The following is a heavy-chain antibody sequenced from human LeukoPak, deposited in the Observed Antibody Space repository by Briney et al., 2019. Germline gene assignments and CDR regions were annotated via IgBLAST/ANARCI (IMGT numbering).Heavy chain of an antibody. V-gene: IGHV4-34*01. CDR2: INHSGST. CDR1: GGSFSGYY. Sequence: SETLSLTCAVYGGSFSGYYWSWIRQPPGKGLEWIGEINHSGSTNYNPSLKSRVTISVDTSKNQFSLKLSSVTAADTAVYYCARTTTVTTSALDIWGQGTMVTVSS. D-gene: IGHD4-17*01. CDR3: ARTTTVTTSALDI. J-gene: IGHJ3*02.